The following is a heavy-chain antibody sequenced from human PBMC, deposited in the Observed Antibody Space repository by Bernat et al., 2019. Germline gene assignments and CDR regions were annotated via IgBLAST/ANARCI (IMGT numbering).Heavy chain of an antibody. J-gene: IGHJ4*02. CDR2: ISSSSYT. V-gene: IGHV3-11*06. Sequence: QVQLVESGGGLVKPGGSPRLSCAASGFTFSDYYMSWIHQAPGKGLEWVSYISSSSYTNYADSVKGRFTISRDNAKNSLYLQMNSLRDEDTAVYYCARELAEEYSSGWYPYFDYWGQGTLVTVSS. CDR3: ARELAEEYSSGWYPYFDY. CDR1: GFTFSDYY. D-gene: IGHD6-19*01.